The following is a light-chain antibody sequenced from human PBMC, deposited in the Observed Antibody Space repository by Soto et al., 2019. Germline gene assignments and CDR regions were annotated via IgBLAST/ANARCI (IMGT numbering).Light chain of an antibody. J-gene: IGLJ1*01. CDR3: SSFTTSTSYV. CDR1: SIDVGAYDY. CDR2: DVS. V-gene: IGLV2-14*03. Sequence: QPVLTQRASVSGSPGQSITISCTGTSIDVGAYDYVSWYQQHPGGVPKLMIFDVSDRPSGVSNRFSGSKSGNTASLTISGLQAEDEADYYCSSFTTSTSYVFGSGTKLTVL.